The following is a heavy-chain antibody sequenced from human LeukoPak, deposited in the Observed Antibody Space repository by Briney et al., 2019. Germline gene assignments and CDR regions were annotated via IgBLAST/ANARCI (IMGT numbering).Heavy chain of an antibody. Sequence: PGGSLRLSCAASGFTFSSYSMNWVRQAPGKGLEWVSFISSSSSYIYYAGSVKGRFTISRDNAKNSLYLQMNSLRAEDTAVYYCAREGGFTMNYFDYWGQGTLVTVSS. CDR2: ISSSSSYI. CDR3: AREGGFTMNYFDY. V-gene: IGHV3-21*01. D-gene: IGHD3-22*01. J-gene: IGHJ4*02. CDR1: GFTFSSYS.